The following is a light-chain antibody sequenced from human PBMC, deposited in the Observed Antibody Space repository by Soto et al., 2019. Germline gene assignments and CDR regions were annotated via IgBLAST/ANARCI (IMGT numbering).Light chain of an antibody. J-gene: IGKJ1*01. CDR2: DAS. CDR1: QSVSSNY. CDR3: QQYGSSPRT. Sequence: EIVLTQSPGTLSLPPGERATLSCRASQSVSSNYLAWYQQKPGQAPRVLIYDASTRATGIPDRFSGSGSGTDSTLTISRLEPEDFAVYYCQQYGSSPRTFGQGTKVEIK. V-gene: IGKV3-20*01.